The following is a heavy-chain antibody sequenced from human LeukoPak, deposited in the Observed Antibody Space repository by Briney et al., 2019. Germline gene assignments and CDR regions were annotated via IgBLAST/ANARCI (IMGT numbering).Heavy chain of an antibody. V-gene: IGHV4-59*01. J-gene: IGHJ4*02. D-gene: IGHD3-22*01. CDR2: IYHSGST. CDR1: GGSISSYY. Sequence: SETLSLTCTVSGGSISSYYWSWIRQPPGKGLEWIGYIYHSGSTKYNPSLKSRVTISVDTSKNQFSLKLSSVTAADTAVYYCAGDVRLYDRSAYAYFDFWGQGALVTVSS. CDR3: AGDVRLYDRSAYAYFDF.